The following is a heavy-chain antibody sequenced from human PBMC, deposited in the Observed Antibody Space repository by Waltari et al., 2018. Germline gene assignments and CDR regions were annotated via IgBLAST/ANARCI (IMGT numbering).Heavy chain of an antibody. CDR3: ARTVWVQGTQSDWFDP. CDR2: MNPNSGNT. V-gene: IGHV1-8*01. D-gene: IGHD5-18*01. Sequence: QVQLVQSGAEVKKPGASVKVSCKASGYTFTSYDINWVRQATGQGLEWMGWMNPNSGNTGYEQKFQGRVTMTRNTSISTAYMELSSLRSEDTAVYYCARTVWVQGTQSDWFDPWGQGTLVTVSS. CDR1: GYTFTSYD. J-gene: IGHJ5*02.